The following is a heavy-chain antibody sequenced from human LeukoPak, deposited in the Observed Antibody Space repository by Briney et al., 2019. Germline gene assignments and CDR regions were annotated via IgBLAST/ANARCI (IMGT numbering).Heavy chain of an antibody. D-gene: IGHD6-13*01. CDR3: ARVASIRAAAGTVGRADAFDI. CDR2: INPNSGGT. Sequence: ASVKVSCKASGYTFTGYYMHWVRQAPGQGLEWMGRINPNSGGTNYAQKFQGRVTMTRDTSISTAYMELSRLRSDDTAVYYCARVASIRAAAGTVGRADAFDIWGQGTMATVSS. J-gene: IGHJ3*02. V-gene: IGHV1-2*06. CDR1: GYTFTGYY.